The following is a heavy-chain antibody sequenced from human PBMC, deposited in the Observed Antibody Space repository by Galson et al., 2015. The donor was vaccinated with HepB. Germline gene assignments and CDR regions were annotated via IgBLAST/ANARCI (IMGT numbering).Heavy chain of an antibody. CDR3: AKGGCSDTNCLTEDSLWRPYYYYYYMDV. CDR2: ISGSGSGT. Sequence: SLRLSCAASGFTFSNYVMSWVRQAPGKGLEWVSTISGSGSGTYYADSVKGRFTISRDNSKNTLYLQMNSLRLEDTALYYCAKGGCSDTNCLTEDSLWRPYYYYYYMDVWGKGTTVTVSS. J-gene: IGHJ6*03. CDR1: GFTFSNYV. V-gene: IGHV3-23*01. D-gene: IGHD2-2*01.